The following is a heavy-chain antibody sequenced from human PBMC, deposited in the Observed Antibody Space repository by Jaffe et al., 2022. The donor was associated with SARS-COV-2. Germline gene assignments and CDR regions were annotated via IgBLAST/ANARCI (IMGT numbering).Heavy chain of an antibody. CDR2: IGSGGGYT. V-gene: IGHV3-23*01. J-gene: IGHJ4*02. CDR3: ARVRSSSTSAPTIFDY. Sequence: EVQLLESGGGLVRSGGSLRLSCAASGFTLSSHAMTWVRQAPGKGLEWVSSIGSGGGYTYYADSVKGRFTISRDNSKNTVYVQMNSLRAEDTAVYYCARVRSSSTSAPTIFDYWGQGTLVTVSS. CDR1: GFTLSSHA. D-gene: IGHD6-13*01.